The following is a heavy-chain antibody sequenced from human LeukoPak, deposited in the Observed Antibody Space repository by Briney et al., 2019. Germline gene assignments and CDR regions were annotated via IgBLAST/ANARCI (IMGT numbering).Heavy chain of an antibody. CDR2: ISGSGGST. J-gene: IGHJ3*02. Sequence: GGSLRLSCTASGFTFSSYAMSWVRQAPGKGLEWVSAISGSGGSTYYADSVKGRFTISRDNSKNTLYLQMNSLRAEDTAVYYCAKGDTVTTWGYAFDIWGQGTMVTVSS. CDR3: AKGDTVTTWGYAFDI. CDR1: GFTFSSYA. D-gene: IGHD4-17*01. V-gene: IGHV3-23*01.